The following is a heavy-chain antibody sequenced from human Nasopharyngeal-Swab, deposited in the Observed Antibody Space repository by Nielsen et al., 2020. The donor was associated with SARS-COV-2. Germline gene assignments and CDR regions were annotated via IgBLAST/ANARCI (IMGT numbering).Heavy chain of an antibody. J-gene: IGHJ4*02. Sequence: GESLKISCAASGFTFSSYSMNWVRQAPGKGLEWVSYISSSSSTIYYADSVKGRFTISRDNAKNSLYLQMNSLRAEDTAVYYCAREESDSFDYWGQGTLVTVSS. CDR2: ISSSSSTI. CDR3: AREESDSFDY. CDR1: GFTFSSYS. D-gene: IGHD2-21*01. V-gene: IGHV3-48*01.